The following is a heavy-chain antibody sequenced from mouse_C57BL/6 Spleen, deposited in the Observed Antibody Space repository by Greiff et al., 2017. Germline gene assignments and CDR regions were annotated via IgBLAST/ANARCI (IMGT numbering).Heavy chain of an antibody. CDR3: ARRSTGTHFDY. D-gene: IGHD4-1*02. CDR1: GYTFTDYY. CDR2: INPYNGGT. Sequence: EVQLQQSGPVLVKPGASVKMSCKASGYTFTDYYMNWVKQSHGKSLEWIGVINPYNGGTSYNQKFKGKATLTVDKSSSTAYMELNSLTSEDSAVYYCARRSTGTHFDYWGQGTTLTVSS. J-gene: IGHJ2*01. V-gene: IGHV1-19*01.